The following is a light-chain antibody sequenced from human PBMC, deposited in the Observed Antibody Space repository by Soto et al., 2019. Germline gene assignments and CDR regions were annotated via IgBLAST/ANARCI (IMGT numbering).Light chain of an antibody. Sequence: DIQMTQSPSSLSASVGDRVTITCRASQAISTYLAWYQQRPGKVPRLLMFAASTLRPGVSSRFSGSGSGTDFTLTISSLQPEDVGSYYCQKYDSAPFTFAPGTKVDLK. J-gene: IGKJ3*01. CDR1: QAISTY. CDR3: QKYDSAPFT. V-gene: IGKV1-27*01. CDR2: AAS.